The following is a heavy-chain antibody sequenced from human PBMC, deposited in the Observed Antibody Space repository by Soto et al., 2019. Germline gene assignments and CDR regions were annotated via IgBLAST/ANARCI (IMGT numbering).Heavy chain of an antibody. V-gene: IGHV2-5*01. Sequence: QITLKESGPTLVKPTQTLTLTCTFSGFSLSTSGVGVGWIRQPPGKALEWLALIYWNDDKRYSPSLKSRLTITKDTSKNQVVLTMTNMDPVDTATSYCALHPAGYYYYGMDVWGQGTTVTVSS. CDR2: IYWNDDK. J-gene: IGHJ6*02. CDR3: ALHPAGYYYYGMDV. CDR1: GFSLSTSGVG.